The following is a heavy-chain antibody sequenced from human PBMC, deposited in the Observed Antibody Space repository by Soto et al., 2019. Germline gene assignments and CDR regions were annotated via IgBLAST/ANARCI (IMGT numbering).Heavy chain of an antibody. D-gene: IGHD3-22*01. CDR1: GYTFTNHG. V-gene: IGHV1-18*01. J-gene: IGHJ4*02. Sequence: QVQMVQSGAEMKKPGASVTVSCKTSGYTFTNHGISWVRQAPGQGLEWMGWISASNGNTNYAQKFQGRITLTTDRSARAAYMDLRNLRSDDTAVYYCAREVDDSSGYYNRHHFDYWGQGTLVTVSS. CDR3: AREVDDSSGYYNRHHFDY. CDR2: ISASNGNT.